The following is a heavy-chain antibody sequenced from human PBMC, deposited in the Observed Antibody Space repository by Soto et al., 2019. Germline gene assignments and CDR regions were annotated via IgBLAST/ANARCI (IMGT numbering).Heavy chain of an antibody. CDR3: ARAEPYSTSSPFDY. J-gene: IGHJ4*02. CDR1: GYTFTNYN. D-gene: IGHD6-6*01. CDR2: MNPNSGNT. V-gene: IGHV1-8*01. Sequence: QVQLVQSGAEVKKPGASVKVSCKTSGYTFTNYNINWVRQATGQGLEWMGWMNPNSGNTGYAQKCQGRVTMTRNTSITTADMEVSSLRSGDTAVYYCARAEPYSTSSPFDYWGQGTLVTVSS.